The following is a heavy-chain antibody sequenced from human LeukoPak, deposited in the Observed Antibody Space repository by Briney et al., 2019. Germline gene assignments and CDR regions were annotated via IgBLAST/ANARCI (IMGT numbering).Heavy chain of an antibody. J-gene: IGHJ6*02. D-gene: IGHD3-10*01. V-gene: IGHV1-18*01. CDR1: GFTFSIYG. CDR3: AREGYFGSGIDYFYGMGV. CDR2: ISAYNGDT. Sequence: ASVKVSCMASGFTFSIYGFTWVRQAPGQGLEWMGWISAYNGDTKYPQNLQGRVTMTADTSTSTAYMELKGLRSDDTAVYFCAREGYFGSGIDYFYGMGVWGQGTKVTVSS.